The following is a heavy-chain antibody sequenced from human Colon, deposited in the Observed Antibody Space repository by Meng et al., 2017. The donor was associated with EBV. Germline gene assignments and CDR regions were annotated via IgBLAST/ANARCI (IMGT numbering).Heavy chain of an antibody. Sequence: QMTQPESGPGQVKPSGTLALTCAASGGSIDSDNWWNWVRQPPGKGLERIGEISHSGTTNYNPSLKSRVTISIDKSKNQFSLKLTSVTAADTAVYYFARDYYASGFVFDLWGQGTLVTVSS. D-gene: IGHD3-10*01. V-gene: IGHV4-4*02. CDR3: ARDYYASGFVFDL. CDR2: ISHSGTT. CDR1: GGSIDSDNW. J-gene: IGHJ5*02.